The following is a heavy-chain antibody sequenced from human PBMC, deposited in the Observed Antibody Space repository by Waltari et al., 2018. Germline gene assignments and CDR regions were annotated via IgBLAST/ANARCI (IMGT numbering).Heavy chain of an antibody. V-gene: IGHV3-11*06. J-gene: IGHJ4*02. CDR2: ISGSSSYT. CDR1: GFIVRDYY. CDR3: ARDRGGGLFDY. Sequence: QVQLVESGGGLVKPGGSRSLACAGSGFIVRDYYMNWIRQAPGKGLEWVSYISGSSSYTRNADSVKGRFTISRDNAKNSLYLQMSSLRAEDTAVYYCARDRGGGLFDYWGQGSLVTVSS. D-gene: IGHD2-15*01.